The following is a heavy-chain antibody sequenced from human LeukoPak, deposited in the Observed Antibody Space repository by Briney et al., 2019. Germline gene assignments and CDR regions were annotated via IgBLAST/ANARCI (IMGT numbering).Heavy chain of an antibody. J-gene: IGHJ6*02. Sequence: SQTLSLTCTVSGGSISSGGYYWSWIRQHPGKGLEWIGYIYYSGSTYYNPSLKSRVTISVDTSKNQFSLKLSSVTAADTAVYYCARDLQDYDILTGYYDYHGMDVWGQGTTVTVSS. CDR3: ARDLQDYDILTGYYDYHGMDV. D-gene: IGHD3-9*01. V-gene: IGHV4-31*03. CDR2: IYYSGST. CDR1: GGSISSGGYY.